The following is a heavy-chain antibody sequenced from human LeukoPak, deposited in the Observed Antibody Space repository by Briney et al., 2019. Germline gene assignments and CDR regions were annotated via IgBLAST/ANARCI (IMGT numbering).Heavy chain of an antibody. D-gene: IGHD5-12*01. CDR2: IYYSGST. CDR1: GGSISSYY. Sequence: SETLSLTCTVSGGSISSYYWSWIRQPPGKGLEWIGYIYYSGSTNYNPSLKSRVTMSVDTSKNQFSLKLSSVTAADTAVYYCAREADIVVFDPWGQGTLVTVSS. J-gene: IGHJ5*02. CDR3: AREADIVVFDP. V-gene: IGHV4-59*12.